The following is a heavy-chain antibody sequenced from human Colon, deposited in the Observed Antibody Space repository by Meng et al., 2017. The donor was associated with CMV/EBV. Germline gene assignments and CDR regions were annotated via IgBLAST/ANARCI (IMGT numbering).Heavy chain of an antibody. J-gene: IGHJ4*02. V-gene: IGHV1-2*02. CDR2: INPNSGGT. CDR3: ARVTYTFYYFDY. CDR1: GYTFTGYY. D-gene: IGHD4-11*01. Sequence: ASVKVSCQASGYTFTGYYMHWVRQAPGQGLEWMGWINPNSGGTNYAQKFQGRVTMTRDTSISTAYMELSRLRSDDTAVYYCARVTYTFYYFDYWGQGTLVTVSS.